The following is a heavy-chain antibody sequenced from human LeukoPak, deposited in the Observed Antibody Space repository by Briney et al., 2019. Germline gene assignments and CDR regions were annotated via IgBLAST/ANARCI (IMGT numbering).Heavy chain of an antibody. J-gene: IGHJ4*02. CDR2: IRQDGSEK. CDR1: GFTFSSYW. CDR3: ARRRFLDY. Sequence: GGSLRLSCAASGFTFSSYWMSWVRQAPGQGLEGVANIRQDGSEKYYVDSVKGRFTISRDNTKNSLYLQMNSMRAEDTAVYYCARRRFLDYWGQGTLVTVSS. V-gene: IGHV3-7*01. D-gene: IGHD3-3*01.